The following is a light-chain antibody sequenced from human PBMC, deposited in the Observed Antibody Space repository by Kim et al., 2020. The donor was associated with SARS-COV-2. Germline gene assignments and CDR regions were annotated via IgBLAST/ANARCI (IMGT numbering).Light chain of an antibody. Sequence: EIVMTQSPATLSVSPGERVTLSCRASQSINSNLVWYQQKAGLAPRLLMYDASTRAIGIPARFSGSGSGTDFTLTISELQSEDFAVYYCQQRYNWPLTFGGGTKVDIK. J-gene: IGKJ4*01. CDR3: QQRYNWPLT. CDR2: DAS. CDR1: QSINSN. V-gene: IGKV3-15*01.